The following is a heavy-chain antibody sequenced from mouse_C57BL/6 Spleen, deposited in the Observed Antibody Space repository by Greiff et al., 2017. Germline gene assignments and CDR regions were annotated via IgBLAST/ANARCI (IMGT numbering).Heavy chain of an antibody. CDR2: ISSGGSYT. Sequence: VQLKESGGDLVKPGGSLKLSCAASGFTFSSYGMSWVRQTPDKRLEWVATISSGGSYTYYPDSVKGRFTISRDNAKNTLYLQMSSLKSEDTAMYYCARYYGVSYAMDYWGQGTSVTVSS. V-gene: IGHV5-6*01. D-gene: IGHD1-1*01. CDR3: ARYYGVSYAMDY. CDR1: GFTFSSYG. J-gene: IGHJ4*01.